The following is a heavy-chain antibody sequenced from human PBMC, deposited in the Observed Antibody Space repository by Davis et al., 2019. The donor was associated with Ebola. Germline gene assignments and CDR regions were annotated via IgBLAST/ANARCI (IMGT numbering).Heavy chain of an antibody. J-gene: IGHJ6*04. CDR1: GGSFSAYY. Sequence: SETLSLTCAVYGGSFSAYYWSWIRQPPGKGLEWIGEIHPSGSTNYNPSLESRLTISVDTSKNQFSLKLSSVTAADTAAYYCARSGRGAAAGGDVWGKGTTVTVSS. V-gene: IGHV4-34*01. CDR3: ARSGRGAAAGGDV. D-gene: IGHD6-13*01. CDR2: IHPSGST.